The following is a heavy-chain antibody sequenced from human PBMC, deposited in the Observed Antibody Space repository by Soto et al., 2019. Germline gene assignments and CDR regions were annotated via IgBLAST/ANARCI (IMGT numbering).Heavy chain of an antibody. D-gene: IGHD1-26*01. J-gene: IGHJ4*02. CDR3: AKDRYSGTYPTDFDY. CDR2: ISYDGGNE. V-gene: IGHV3-30*18. Sequence: QVQLVQSGGGVVQPGRSLRLSCAGSGFTFSSYGIHWVRQAQGKGLEWVALISYDGGNEKYTESVKDRFTISRDDSHNVAYLQMSSLRTEDTAMYYCAKDRYSGTYPTDFDYWGQGSLVTVSS. CDR1: GFTFSSYG.